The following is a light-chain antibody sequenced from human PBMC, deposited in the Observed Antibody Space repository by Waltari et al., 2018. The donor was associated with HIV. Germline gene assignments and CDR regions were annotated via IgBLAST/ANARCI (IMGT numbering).Light chain of an antibody. V-gene: IGKV1-39*01. J-gene: IGKJ2*01. CDR1: QSIGNY. Sequence: DIQMTQSPSSLSASVGDRVTIICRSSQSIGNYLNWYHQKSGTAPELLIYAASSLQSGVPLRFSGSGSGTDFTLTITSLQPEDFATYYCQQSSSSPPTFSQGTKVEI. CDR3: QQSSSSPPT. CDR2: AAS.